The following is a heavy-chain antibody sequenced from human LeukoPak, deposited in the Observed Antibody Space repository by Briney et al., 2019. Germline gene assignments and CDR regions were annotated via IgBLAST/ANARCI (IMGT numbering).Heavy chain of an antibody. D-gene: IGHD3-10*01. CDR1: DYSITNSW. V-gene: IGHV4-4*02. J-gene: IGHJ4*02. Sequence: PSGTLSLTCAVSDYSITNSWWSWVRQSPGMRLEWIGQIFHRGIPNYNPSLKSRVTMSIDKSNNQVSLKMNSVTAADTAVYYCARLINMNRGVMTGPFDYWGRGILVTVSS. CDR2: IFHRGIP. CDR3: ARLINMNRGVMTGPFDY.